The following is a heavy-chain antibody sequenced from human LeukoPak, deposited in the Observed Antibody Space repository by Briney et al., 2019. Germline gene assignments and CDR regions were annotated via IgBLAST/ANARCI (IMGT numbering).Heavy chain of an antibody. CDR3: ARHQWAAAGYYYYYGMDV. V-gene: IGHV4-59*08. D-gene: IGHD6-13*01. J-gene: IGHJ6*02. CDR2: IYYSGST. CDR1: GGSISSYY. Sequence: SETLSLTCTVSGGSISSYYWSWIRQPPGKGLEWIGYIYYSGSTNYNPSLKSRVTISVDTSKNQFSLKLSSVTAADTAVYYCARHQWAAAGYYYYYGMDVWGQGTLVTVSS.